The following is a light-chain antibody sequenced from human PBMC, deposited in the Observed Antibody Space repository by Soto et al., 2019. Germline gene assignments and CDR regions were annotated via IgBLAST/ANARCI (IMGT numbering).Light chain of an antibody. CDR1: QSISSY. V-gene: IGKV1-39*01. Sequence: DIQMTKSPSSLSASVGDRVTITCRASQSISSYLNCYQQKPGKAPKLLIYAASSLQSGVPSRFSGSRSGTDFTLTISSLQHEDFATYYCQQSYSTPATFGKGTKVEI. J-gene: IGKJ1*01. CDR3: QQSYSTPAT. CDR2: AAS.